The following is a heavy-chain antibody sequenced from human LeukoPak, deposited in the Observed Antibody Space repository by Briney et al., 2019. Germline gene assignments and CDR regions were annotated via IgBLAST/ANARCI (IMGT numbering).Heavy chain of an antibody. V-gene: IGHV4-59*01. Sequence: SETLSLTCTVSGDSISSYYWSWIRRPPGKGLEWIGYLYYSGSTNYNPSLQSRVTISVDRSKNQFSLKLTSVTAADTAVYYCARETDILGSTAFDYWGQGTLVTVSS. J-gene: IGHJ4*02. CDR3: ARETDILGSTAFDY. CDR2: LYYSGST. D-gene: IGHD1-26*01. CDR1: GDSISSYY.